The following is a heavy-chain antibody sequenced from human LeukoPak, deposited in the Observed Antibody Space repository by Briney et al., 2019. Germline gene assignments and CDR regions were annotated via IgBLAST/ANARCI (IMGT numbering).Heavy chain of an antibody. Sequence: PGGSLRLSCAASGFNFNDYAMHWVRQAPGKGLEWVSGISWNSGTVAYADSVKGRFTISRGNSKKSLYLQMNSLRAEDMALYYCAKASADWYFDLWGRGTLVTVSS. CDR2: ISWNSGTV. CDR1: GFNFNDYA. CDR3: AKASADWYFDL. D-gene: IGHD2-2*01. V-gene: IGHV3-9*03. J-gene: IGHJ2*01.